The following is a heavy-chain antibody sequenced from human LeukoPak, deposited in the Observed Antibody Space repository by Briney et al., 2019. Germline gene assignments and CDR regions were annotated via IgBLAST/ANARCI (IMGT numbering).Heavy chain of an antibody. J-gene: IGHJ6*02. Sequence: PGGSLRLSCAASGFTFSDYYMSWIRQAPGKGLEWVSYISSSGSTIYYADSVKGRFTISRDNAKNSLYLQMNSLRAEDTAVYYCARVTHFGFMVVAYYGMDVWGQGTTVTVSS. D-gene: IGHD2-15*01. CDR2: ISSSGSTI. CDR1: GFTFSDYY. CDR3: ARVTHFGFMVVAYYGMDV. V-gene: IGHV3-11*01.